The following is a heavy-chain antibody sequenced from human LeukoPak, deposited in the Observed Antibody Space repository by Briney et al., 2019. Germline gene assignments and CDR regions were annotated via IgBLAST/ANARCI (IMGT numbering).Heavy chain of an antibody. J-gene: IGHJ3*02. CDR1: GFTVSSNY. CDR2: IYSGGST. D-gene: IGHD5-18*01. CDR3: ARVYQLWSLLGAFDI. Sequence: GGTLRLSCAASGFTVSSNYMSWVRQAPGKGLEWVSVIYSGGSTYYADSVKGRFTISRDNSKNTLYLRMNSLRAEDTAVYYCARVYQLWSLLGAFDIWGQGTMVTVPS. V-gene: IGHV3-53*01.